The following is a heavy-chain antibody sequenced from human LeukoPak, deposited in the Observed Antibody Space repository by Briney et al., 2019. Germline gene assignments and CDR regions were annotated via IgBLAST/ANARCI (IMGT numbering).Heavy chain of an antibody. CDR1: GSSLTELS. CDR2: FRPEDDDT. J-gene: IGHJ2*01. V-gene: IGHV1-24*01. CDR3: ATRHSYNTSGYFYSSPTYFDL. Sequence: ASVTVSCKVSGSSLTELSMHWVRQAPGRGLEWMGGFRPEDDDTIYTQKLRGRVTVTADTDTDSGYLGLRSLTSGDTAVYYCATRHSYNTSGYFYSSPTYFDLCGRGALVTVSP. D-gene: IGHD3-22*01.